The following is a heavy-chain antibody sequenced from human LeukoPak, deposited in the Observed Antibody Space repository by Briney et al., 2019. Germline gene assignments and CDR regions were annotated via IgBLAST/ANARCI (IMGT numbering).Heavy chain of an antibody. CDR1: GDSVTTASYY. J-gene: IGHJ4*02. CDR3: ARQGRYYYDSTKFTFDY. Sequence: SETLSLTCTVSGDSVTTASYYWGWIRLPPGRGLEWIGSIYFSGNTYYDWSLKSRVAISIDTSKNQFSLNLTSVTASDTAVYYCARQGRYYYDSTKFTFDYWSQGTLVSVSS. D-gene: IGHD3-22*01. CDR2: IYFSGNT. V-gene: IGHV4-39*01.